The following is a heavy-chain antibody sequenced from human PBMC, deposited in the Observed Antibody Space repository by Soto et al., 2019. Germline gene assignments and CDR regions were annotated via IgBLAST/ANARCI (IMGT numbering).Heavy chain of an antibody. D-gene: IGHD3-9*01. J-gene: IGHJ4*02. V-gene: IGHV1-3*01. Sequence: QVQLVQSGAEVKKPGASVKVSCKASGYTFTSYAMHWVRQAPGQRLEWMGWINAGNGNTKYSQKFQGRVTITRDTSASTAYMELSSLRSEDTAVYSCARENYDILTGKWYYFDYWGQGTLVTVSS. CDR1: GYTFTSYA. CDR2: INAGNGNT. CDR3: ARENYDILTGKWYYFDY.